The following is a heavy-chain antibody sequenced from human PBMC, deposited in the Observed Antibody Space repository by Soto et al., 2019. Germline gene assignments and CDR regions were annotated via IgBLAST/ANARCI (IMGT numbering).Heavy chain of an antibody. V-gene: IGHV4-59*01. CDR2: IYYSRRT. J-gene: IGHJ5*02. CDR1: GGSISSYY. CDR3: ARGYCSSTICYIWDNWFDP. D-gene: IGHD2-2*02. Sequence: QVQLQESGPGLVKPSETLSLTCTVSGGSISSYYWSWIRQPPGKGLEWIGYIYYSRRTNYNPSLKSRVTISVDTSKNQFSLRLSSVTAADTAVYYCARGYCSSTICYIWDNWFDPWGQGTLVTVSS.